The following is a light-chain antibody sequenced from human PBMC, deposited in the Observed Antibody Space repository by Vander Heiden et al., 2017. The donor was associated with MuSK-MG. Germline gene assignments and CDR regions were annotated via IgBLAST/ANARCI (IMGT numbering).Light chain of an antibody. Sequence: DIVMTQSPDSLPVSLGERATINCKSSQSVLYSSNNKNYLAWYQQKPGQPPKLLIYWASTRESGVPDRFSGSGSGTDFTLTISSLQAEDVAVYYCQQDDSTPRTFGQGTKVEIK. CDR3: QQDDSTPRT. J-gene: IGKJ1*01. CDR2: WAS. CDR1: QSVLYSSNNKNY. V-gene: IGKV4-1*01.